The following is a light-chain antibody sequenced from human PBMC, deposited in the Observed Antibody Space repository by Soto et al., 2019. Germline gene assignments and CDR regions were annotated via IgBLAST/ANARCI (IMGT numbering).Light chain of an antibody. J-gene: IGLJ1*01. V-gene: IGLV2-14*01. CDR1: SSDVGGYKF. CDR2: EVS. Sequence: QSALTQPASVSGSPGQSITISCTGTSSDVGGYKFVSWYQQHPGKVPRLMIYEVSNRPSGVSNRFSGSKSGNTASLTISGLQAEDEADYYCSSYTTSSTLEVFGPGTKVT. CDR3: SSYTTSSTLEV.